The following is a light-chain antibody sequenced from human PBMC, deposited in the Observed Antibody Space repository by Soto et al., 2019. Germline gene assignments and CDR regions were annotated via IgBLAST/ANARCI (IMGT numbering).Light chain of an antibody. V-gene: IGLV1-40*01. J-gene: IGLJ1*01. CDR3: QSYDNSLSVYV. CDR1: SSNIGAHYD. Sequence: QSVLTQPPSVSGAAGQRVTISCTGSSSNIGAHYDVHWYQQLPGTAPKLLIYGNSNRPSGVPDRFSGSKSGTSASLAITGLQAEDEADYYCQSYDNSLSVYVFGTGTKATVL. CDR2: GNS.